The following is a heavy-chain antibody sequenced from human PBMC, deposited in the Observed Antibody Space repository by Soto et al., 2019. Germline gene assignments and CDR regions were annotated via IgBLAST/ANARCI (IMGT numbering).Heavy chain of an antibody. CDR2: ISGNGRII. V-gene: IGHV3-11*01. J-gene: IGHJ4*02. CDR1: GFIFSDYY. D-gene: IGHD4-17*01. CDR3: ARDFDADSRTDFDY. Sequence: QVLLVESGGGLVKPGGSLRLSCATSGFIFSDYYMHWIRQPPGKGLEWISYISGNGRIIQYADSAKGRFTISRDNAQNSLYLQMSSRRAEDTALYFCARDFDADSRTDFDYWGQGTLVTVSS.